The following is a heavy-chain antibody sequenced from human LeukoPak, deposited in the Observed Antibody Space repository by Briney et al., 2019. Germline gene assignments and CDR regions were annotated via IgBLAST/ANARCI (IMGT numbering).Heavy chain of an antibody. CDR1: GYTFTSYD. J-gene: IGHJ4*02. CDR3: ARWDYDFWSGYPDY. D-gene: IGHD3-3*01. Sequence: ASVKVSCKASGYTFTSYDINWVRQATGQGLEWMGWMNPNSGNTGYAQKFQGRVTITRNTSISTAYMELSGLRSKDTAVYYCARWDYDFWSGYPDYWGQGTLVTVSS. V-gene: IGHV1-8*03. CDR2: MNPNSGNT.